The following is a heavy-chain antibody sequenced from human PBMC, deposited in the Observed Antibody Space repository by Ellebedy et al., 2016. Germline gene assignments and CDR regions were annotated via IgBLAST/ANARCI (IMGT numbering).Heavy chain of an antibody. D-gene: IGHD2-15*01. CDR1: GFTFSSYG. CDR3: ARGVGSGWFDP. J-gene: IGHJ5*02. V-gene: IGHV3-30*03. CDR2: ISYDGSNK. Sequence: LSLTCAASGFTFSSYGMHWVRQAPGKGLEWVAVISYDGSNKYYADSAKGRFTISRDNSKNTLYLQMNSLRAEDTAVYYCARGVGSGWFDPWGQGTLVTVSS.